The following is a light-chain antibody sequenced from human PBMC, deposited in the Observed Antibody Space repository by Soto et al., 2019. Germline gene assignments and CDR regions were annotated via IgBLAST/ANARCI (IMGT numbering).Light chain of an antibody. CDR1: SSDVGGYNY. Sequence: QSALTQPPSASGSPGQSVTISCTGTSSDVGGYNYVSWYQQHPGKAPKVMIYEVSRRPSGVPDRFSGSKSGNTASLTVSGLQAEDEADYYCSSYAGSNSVVFGGGTKGTVL. V-gene: IGLV2-8*01. CDR3: SSYAGSNSVV. J-gene: IGLJ2*01. CDR2: EVS.